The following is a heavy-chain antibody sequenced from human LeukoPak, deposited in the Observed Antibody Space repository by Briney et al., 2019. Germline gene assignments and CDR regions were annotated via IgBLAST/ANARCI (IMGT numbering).Heavy chain of an antibody. D-gene: IGHD3-22*01. Sequence: SETLSLTCTVSGGSISSYYWSWIRQPLGKGLEWIGYIYYSGSTNYNPSLKSRVIISVDTSKNQFSLKLSSVTAADTAVYYCARTPVVPNYYDSSGYYYYFDYWGQGTLVTVSS. CDR3: ARTPVVPNYYDSSGYYYYFDY. CDR2: IYYSGST. V-gene: IGHV4-59*01. CDR1: GGSISSYY. J-gene: IGHJ4*02.